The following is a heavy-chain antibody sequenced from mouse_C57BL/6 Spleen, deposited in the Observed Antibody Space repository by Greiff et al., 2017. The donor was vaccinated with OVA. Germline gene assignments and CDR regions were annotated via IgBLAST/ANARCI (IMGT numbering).Heavy chain of an antibody. CDR3: ARRSGNYVLAWFAY. J-gene: IGHJ3*01. Sequence: VQLQQSGAELMKPGASVKLSCKATGYTFTGYWIEWVKQRPGHGLEWIGEILPGSGSTNYNQKFKDKATLTVDKSSSTAYMQLSSLTSKDSAVYYCARRSGNYVLAWFAYWGQGTLVTVSA. V-gene: IGHV1-9*01. D-gene: IGHD2-1*01. CDR2: ILPGSGST. CDR1: GYTFTGYW.